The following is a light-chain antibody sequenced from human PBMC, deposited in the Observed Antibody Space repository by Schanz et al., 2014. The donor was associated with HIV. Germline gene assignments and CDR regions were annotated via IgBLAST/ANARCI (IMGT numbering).Light chain of an antibody. CDR2: EGS. Sequence: QSALTQPASVSGSPGQSITISCTGTSSDVGSYNLVSWYQQHPGKAPKLMIYEGSNRPSGVSNRFSGSKSDNTASLTISGLQPEDEADYYCISYTSDTVLFGGGTKLTVL. J-gene: IGLJ2*01. CDR1: SSDVGSYNL. V-gene: IGLV2-14*02. CDR3: ISYTSDTVL.